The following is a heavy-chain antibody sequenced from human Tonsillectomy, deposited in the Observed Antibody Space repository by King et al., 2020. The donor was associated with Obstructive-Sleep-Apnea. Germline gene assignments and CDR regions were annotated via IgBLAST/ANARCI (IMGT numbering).Heavy chain of an antibody. CDR2: IYPGDSDT. J-gene: IGHJ4*02. D-gene: IGHD2-2*01. V-gene: IGHV5-51*01. CDR1: GYRFTSYW. CDR3: ARTGAVLGYCTRTSCHATFDY. Sequence: QLVQSGAEVKKPGESLKISCKVSGYRFTSYWIGWVRQMPGKGMEWMGIIYPGDSDTRYSPSFQGQGTISADKSISTAYLQWSSLKASDTAVYYCARTGAVLGYCTRTSCHATFDYWGQGTLVTVSS.